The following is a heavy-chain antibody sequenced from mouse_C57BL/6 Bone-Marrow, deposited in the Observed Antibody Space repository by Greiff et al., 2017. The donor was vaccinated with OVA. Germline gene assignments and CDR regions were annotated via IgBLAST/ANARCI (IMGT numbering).Heavy chain of an antibody. Sequence: VKLVESGPELVKPGASVKISCKVSGYAFSSSWMNWVKQRPGKGLEWIGRIYPGDGDTNYNGKFKGKATLTADKSSSTAYMQLSSLTSEDSAVYFCASPPTVVATGRFAYWGQGTLVTVSA. CDR1: GYAFSSSW. J-gene: IGHJ3*01. V-gene: IGHV1-82*01. CDR2: IYPGDGDT. CDR3: ASPPTVVATGRFAY. D-gene: IGHD1-1*01.